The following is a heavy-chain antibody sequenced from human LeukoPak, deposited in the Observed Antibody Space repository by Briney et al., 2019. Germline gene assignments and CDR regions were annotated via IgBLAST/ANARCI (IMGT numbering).Heavy chain of an antibody. D-gene: IGHD4-11*01. CDR1: GFTFSSYG. J-gene: IGHJ6*03. Sequence: GGSLRLSCAASGFTFSSYGMSWVRQAPGKVLEWVSGINWNGGSTGYADSVKGRFTISRDNAKNSLYLQMNSLRAEDTAVYYCARGVPKTSYYYYYMDVWGKGTTVTVSS. CDR3: ARGVPKTSYYYYYMDV. CDR2: INWNGGST. V-gene: IGHV3-20*04.